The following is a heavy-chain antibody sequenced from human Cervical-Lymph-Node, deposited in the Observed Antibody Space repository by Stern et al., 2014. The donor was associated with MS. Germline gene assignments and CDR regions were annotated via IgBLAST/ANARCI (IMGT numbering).Heavy chain of an antibody. J-gene: IGHJ4*02. CDR2: INSDGSST. Sequence: EVQLVESGGGLVQPGGSLRLSCAASGFTFSSYWMHWVRQAPGKGLVWVSRINSDGSSTSYADSVKGRFTISRDNAKNTLYLQMNSLRAEDTAVYYCARRGYCSGGSCYHSYDFDYWGQGTLVTVSS. CDR1: GFTFSSYW. D-gene: IGHD2-15*01. V-gene: IGHV3-74*02. CDR3: ARRGYCSGGSCYHSYDFDY.